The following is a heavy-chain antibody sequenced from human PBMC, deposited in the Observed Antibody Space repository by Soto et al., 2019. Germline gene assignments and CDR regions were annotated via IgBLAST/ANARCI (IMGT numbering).Heavy chain of an antibody. J-gene: IGHJ5*02. Sequence: QVQLVESGGGVVQPGRSLRLSCAASGFTFSSYGMHWVRQAPGKGLEWVAVIWYDGSNKYYADSVKGRFTISRDNSKNTLYLQMNSLRAEDTAVYYCACLVGGIVVGPNWFDPWGQGTLVTVSS. D-gene: IGHD2-15*01. CDR1: GFTFSSYG. CDR2: IWYDGSNK. V-gene: IGHV3-33*01. CDR3: ACLVGGIVVGPNWFDP.